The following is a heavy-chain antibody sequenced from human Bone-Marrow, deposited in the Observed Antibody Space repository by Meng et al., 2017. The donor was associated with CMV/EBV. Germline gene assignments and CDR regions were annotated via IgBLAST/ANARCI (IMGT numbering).Heavy chain of an antibody. D-gene: IGHD6-6*01. CDR2: IIPIFGTA. CDR3: ARGETYSSSSHYYYGMDV. CDR1: GGTFSSYA. V-gene: IGHV1-69*05. J-gene: IGHJ6*02. Sequence: SVKVSCKASGGTFSSYAISWVRQAPGQGLEWMGGIIPIFGTANYAQKFQGRVTITTDESTSTAYMELSSLRSEDTAVYHCARGETYSSSSHYYYGMDVWGQGTTVTVSS.